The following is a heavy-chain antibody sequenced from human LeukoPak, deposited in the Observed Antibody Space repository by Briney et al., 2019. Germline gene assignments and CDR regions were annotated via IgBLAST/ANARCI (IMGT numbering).Heavy chain of an antibody. D-gene: IGHD3-3*01. CDR3: ARGRSGFWSGYSD. CDR1: GGSFSGYY. CDR2: INHSGST. V-gene: IGHV4-34*01. J-gene: IGHJ4*02. Sequence: SETLSLTCAVYGGSFSGYYWSWIRQPPGKGLEWLGEINHSGSTNYNPSLKSRVTISVDTSKNQFSLKLSSVTAADTAVYYCARGRSGFWSGYSDWGQGTLVTVSS.